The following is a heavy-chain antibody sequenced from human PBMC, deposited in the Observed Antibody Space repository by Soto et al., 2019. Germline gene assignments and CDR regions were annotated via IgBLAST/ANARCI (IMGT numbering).Heavy chain of an antibody. D-gene: IGHD4-17*01. CDR3: AKEGDYSAYDI. V-gene: IGHV4-30-2*01. CDR2: IYHTGSS. Sequence: QLQLQESGSGLVKPSQTLSLTCTVSGGSISSGAYSWGWIRQPPGKGLEWIGYIYHTGSSYYTPSIKNRVTISVAKSKNHFSLELTSVTAADTAVYFCAKEGDYSAYDIWGQGTMVIVSS. J-gene: IGHJ3*02. CDR1: GGSISSGAYS.